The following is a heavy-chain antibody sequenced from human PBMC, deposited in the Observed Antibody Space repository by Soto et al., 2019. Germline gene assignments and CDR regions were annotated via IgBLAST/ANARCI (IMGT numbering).Heavy chain of an antibody. CDR1: GFTFSSYA. CDR3: AKDGAGMIVVAYYYFDY. V-gene: IGHV3-23*01. Sequence: PGGSLRLCYAASGFTFSSYAMSWVRQAPGKGLEWVSAISGSGGSTYYADSVKGRFTISRDNSKNTLYLQMNSLRAEDTAVYYCAKDGAGMIVVAYYYFDYWGQGTLVTVSS. J-gene: IGHJ4*02. CDR2: ISGSGGST. D-gene: IGHD3-22*01.